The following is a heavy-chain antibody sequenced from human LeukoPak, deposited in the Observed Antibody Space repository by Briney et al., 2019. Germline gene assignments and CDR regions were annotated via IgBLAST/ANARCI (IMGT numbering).Heavy chain of an antibody. CDR1: GFTFSSYS. CDR3: ARDSENVLRYFDWLLYPFDP. Sequence: PGGSLRVSCAASGFTFSSYSMNWVRQAPGKGLEWVSSISSSSSYIYYADSVKGRFTISRDNAKNSLYLQMNSLRAEDTAVYYCARDSENVLRYFDWLLYPFDPWGQGTLVTVSS. J-gene: IGHJ5*02. CDR2: ISSSSSYI. D-gene: IGHD3-9*01. V-gene: IGHV3-21*01.